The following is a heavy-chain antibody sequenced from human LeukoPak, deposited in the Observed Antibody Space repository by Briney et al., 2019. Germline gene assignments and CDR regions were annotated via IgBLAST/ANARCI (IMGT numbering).Heavy chain of an antibody. CDR3: AKDGGSIVGATNYFDY. CDR2: ISWDGGST. Sequence: PGGSLRLSCAASGFTFDDYTMHWVRQAPGKGLEWVSLISWDGGSTYYADSVKGRFTISRDNSKNSLYLQMNSLRAEDTALYYCAKDGGSIVGATNYFDYWGQGTLVTVSS. CDR1: GFTFDDYT. D-gene: IGHD1-26*01. V-gene: IGHV3-43*01. J-gene: IGHJ4*02.